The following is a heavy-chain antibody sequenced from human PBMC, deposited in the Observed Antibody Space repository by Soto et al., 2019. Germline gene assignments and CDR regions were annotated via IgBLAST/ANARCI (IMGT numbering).Heavy chain of an antibody. CDR1: GDTFGRNA. CDR2: IIPMFPTT. Sequence: SVKVSCKXSGDTFGRNAIHWVRQAPGQGLEWMGGIIPMFPTTNYAQKFKGRPTIYADKSTGTAYMEMTSLRSEDTAVYYCTKDGDSADYGYWGQGTLVTVSS. D-gene: IGHD2-21*01. CDR3: TKDGDSADYGY. J-gene: IGHJ4*02. V-gene: IGHV1-69*06.